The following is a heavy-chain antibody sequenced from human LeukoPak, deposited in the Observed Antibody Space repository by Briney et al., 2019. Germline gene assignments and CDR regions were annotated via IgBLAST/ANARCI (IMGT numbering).Heavy chain of an antibody. D-gene: IGHD4-17*01. Sequence: GSLRLSCAASGFTFSSYAMHWVRQPPGKGLEWIGEINHSGSTNYNPSLKSRVTISVDTSKNQFSLKLSSVTAADTAVYYCARGDQTTVTTTGQFDYWGQGTLVTVSS. V-gene: IGHV4-34*01. J-gene: IGHJ4*02. CDR2: INHSGST. CDR1: GFTFSSYA. CDR3: ARGDQTTVTTTGQFDY.